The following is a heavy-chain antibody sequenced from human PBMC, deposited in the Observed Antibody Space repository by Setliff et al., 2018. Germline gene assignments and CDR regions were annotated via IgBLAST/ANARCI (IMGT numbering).Heavy chain of an antibody. Sequence: GASVKVSCKASGYTFSDYGVSWVRQAPGQGLEWMGWISPHSGRAFYAPQFQDRVIMTTDTSTNTAYLDLRSLRSDDTAVYYCERLVRYCTTTSCQGASGAEFWGQGTLVTVSS. D-gene: IGHD2-8*01. CDR1: GYTFSDYG. J-gene: IGHJ4*02. V-gene: IGHV1-18*01. CDR2: ISPHSGRA. CDR3: ERLVRYCTTTSCQGASGAEF.